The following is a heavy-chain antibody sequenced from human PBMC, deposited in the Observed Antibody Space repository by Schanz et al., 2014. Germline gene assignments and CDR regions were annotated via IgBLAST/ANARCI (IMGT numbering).Heavy chain of an antibody. J-gene: IGHJ3*02. Sequence: VHLVQSGAEVKKPGSSVKASCKASGGTFSSDTFSWVRQAPGQGLEWMGRIVPIAGITNYAQRFQGRVTITVNKSSHTAYMELSSLRDEDAALYCCARGTMPVAFDIWGRGTMVAVSS. CDR1: GGTFSSDT. CDR2: IVPIAGIT. CDR3: ARGTMPVAFDI. V-gene: IGHV1-69*02. D-gene: IGHD2-15*01.